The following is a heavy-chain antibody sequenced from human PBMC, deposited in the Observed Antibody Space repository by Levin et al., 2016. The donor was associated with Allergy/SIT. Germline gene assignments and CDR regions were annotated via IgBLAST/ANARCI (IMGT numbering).Heavy chain of an antibody. CDR1: GYTFTGYY. CDR2: INPNSGST. J-gene: IGHJ4*02. D-gene: IGHD3-22*01. CDR3: ARGRSEADSSGPPGDY. Sequence: ASVKVSCKASGYTFTGYYLHWVRQAPGQGLEWMGWINPNSGSTNYAQNFQGRVTMTRDTSISTAYMELNTMTSDDTALYYCARGRSEADSSGPPGDYWGQGTLVTVSS. V-gene: IGHV1-2*02.